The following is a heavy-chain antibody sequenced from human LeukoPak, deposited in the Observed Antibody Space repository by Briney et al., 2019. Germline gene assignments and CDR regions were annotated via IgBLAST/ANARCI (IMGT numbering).Heavy chain of an antibody. D-gene: IGHD3-10*01. J-gene: IGHJ4*02. CDR2: ISSNGGST. CDR3: ARSYYGSGSQEFDY. V-gene: IGHV3-64*01. Sequence: GGSLRLSCAASGFTFSSYAMHWFRQAPGKGLEYVSAISSNGGSTYYANSVKGRFTISRDNSKNTLYLQMGSLRAEDMAVYYCARSYYGSGSQEFDYWGQGTLVTVSS. CDR1: GFTFSSYA.